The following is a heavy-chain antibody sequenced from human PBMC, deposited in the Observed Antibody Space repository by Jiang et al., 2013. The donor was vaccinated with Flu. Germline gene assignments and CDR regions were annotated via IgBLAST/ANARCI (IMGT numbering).Heavy chain of an antibody. CDR1: GGSISSYY. V-gene: IGHV4-59*01. D-gene: IGHD4-17*01. CDR3: ARGGPYRDHNWYFDL. Sequence: GSGLVKPSETLSLTCTVSGGSISSYYWSWIRQPPGKGLEWVGYIYYTGTTNYNSSLKSRVTISVDTSKNQFSLKLSSVTAADTAVYYCARGGPYRDHNWYFDLWGRGTLVTVSS. J-gene: IGHJ2*01. CDR2: IYYTGTT.